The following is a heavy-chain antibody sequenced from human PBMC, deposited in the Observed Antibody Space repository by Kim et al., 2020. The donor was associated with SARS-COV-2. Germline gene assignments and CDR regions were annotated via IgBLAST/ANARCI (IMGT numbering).Heavy chain of an antibody. CDR1: GFTFSSYA. CDR2: IWYDGSNK. D-gene: IGHD2-15*01. CDR3: AKGEGGGPTPYYYYYYGMDV. J-gene: IGHJ6*02. Sequence: GGSLRLSCAASGFTFSSYAMHWVRQAPGKGLEWVAVIWYDGSNKYYADSVKGRFIISRDNSKNTLYLQMNSLRAEDTAVYYCAKGEGGGPTPYYYYYYGMDVWGQGTTVTVSS. V-gene: IGHV3-33*06.